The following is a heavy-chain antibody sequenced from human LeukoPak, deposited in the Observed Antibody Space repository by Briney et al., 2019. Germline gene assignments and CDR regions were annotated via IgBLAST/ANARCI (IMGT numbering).Heavy chain of an antibody. CDR3: SREIRYFDWFQADY. V-gene: IGHV3-49*03. CDR2: IRSKAYGGTA. CDR1: GFTFGDYS. J-gene: IGHJ4*02. Sequence: GGSLRLSCSASGFTFGDYSMSWFRQAPGKGLGWVGFIRSKAYGGTAEYAASVKGRFTISRDDSESIAYLQVDSLKTEDTAVYYCSREIRYFDWFQADYWGQGTLVTVSS. D-gene: IGHD3-9*01.